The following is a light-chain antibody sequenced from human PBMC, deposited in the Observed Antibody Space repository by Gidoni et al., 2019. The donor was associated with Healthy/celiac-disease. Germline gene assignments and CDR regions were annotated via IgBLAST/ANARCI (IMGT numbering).Light chain of an antibody. CDR1: QSVSSY. J-gene: IGKJ4*02. Sequence: IALTQSPATLSLSPGERATLSCRASQSVSSYLAWYQQKPAQAPRLLIYDASNRATGSPGRCSGRGSGTDFTLTISRLEAEDVAVYYCQQRSKWLTFGGGTKVEIK. CDR3: QQRSKWLT. CDR2: DAS. V-gene: IGKV3-11*01.